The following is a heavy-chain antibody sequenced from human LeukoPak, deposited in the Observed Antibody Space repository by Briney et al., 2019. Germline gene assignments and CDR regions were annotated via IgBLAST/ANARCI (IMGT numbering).Heavy chain of an antibody. CDR1: GLTVSNHW. Sequence: PGRSLRLSCVASGLTVSNHWMSWVRQAPGKGLEWVANIREERGQEYYVDSVKGRFTISRDNAKNSLYLQMNSLRAEDTAVYYCARDLGYGGNSGEWVDYWGQGTLVTVSS. J-gene: IGHJ4*02. CDR2: IREERGQE. D-gene: IGHD4-23*01. CDR3: ARDLGYGGNSGEWVDY. V-gene: IGHV3-7*01.